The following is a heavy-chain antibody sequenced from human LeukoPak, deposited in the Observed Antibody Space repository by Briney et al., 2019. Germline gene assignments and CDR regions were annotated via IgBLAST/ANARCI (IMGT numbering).Heavy chain of an antibody. V-gene: IGHV3-7*03. CDR3: AGDRGWGTY. J-gene: IGHJ4*02. D-gene: IGHD3-16*01. CDR2: IKQDGIEK. CDR1: GFTFSSYW. Sequence: GGSLRLSCAASGFTFSSYWRSWVRQAPGKGREWEPNIKQDGIEKYYGDSGKGRFTISRDNAKNSLYLQMNSLRAEDTAVYFCAGDRGWGTYWGQGTLVTVSS.